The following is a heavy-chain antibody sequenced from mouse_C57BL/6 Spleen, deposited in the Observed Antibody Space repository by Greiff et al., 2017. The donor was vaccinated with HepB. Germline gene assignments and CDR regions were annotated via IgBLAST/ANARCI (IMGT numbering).Heavy chain of an antibody. CDR3: ASYYGSSSFAY. CDR1: GYAFSSYW. CDR2: IYPGDGDT. Sequence: VQLQQSGAELVKPGASVKISCKASGYAFSSYWMNWVKQSPGKGLEWIGQIYPGDGDTNYNGKFKGKATLTADKSSSTAYMQLSSLTSEDSAVYFCASYYGSSSFAYWGQGTLVTVSA. V-gene: IGHV1-80*01. D-gene: IGHD1-1*01. J-gene: IGHJ3*01.